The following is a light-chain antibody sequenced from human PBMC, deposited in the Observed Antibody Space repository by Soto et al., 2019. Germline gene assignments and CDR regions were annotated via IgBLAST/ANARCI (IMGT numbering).Light chain of an antibody. J-gene: IGKJ1*01. V-gene: IGKV1-39*01. CDR2: AAS. Sequence: QMTQSPSSLSASIGDRVTITCRASQSIRTYLNWYQQKPGKAPQLLIYAASRFQSGVPSRCSAVGSGTYFTLTISSLQPEDFASYYYQQSYSTTATFGQGTKVEIK. CDR3: QQSYSTTAT. CDR1: QSIRTY.